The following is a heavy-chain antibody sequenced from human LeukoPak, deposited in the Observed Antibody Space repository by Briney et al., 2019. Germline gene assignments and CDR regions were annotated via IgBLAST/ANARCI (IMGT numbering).Heavy chain of an antibody. V-gene: IGHV4-34*01. Sequence: SETLSLTCAVSGGPFSGYFWSWIRQSSGKGLEWIGETHNGGTTNYNPSLNSRVTISEDTSKNQFYLNLSSVTAADTAVYYCARRYYYNLGSFPFDFWGQGTLVTVSS. CDR2: THNGGTT. J-gene: IGHJ4*02. CDR3: ARRYYYNLGSFPFDF. D-gene: IGHD3-10*01. CDR1: GGPFSGYF.